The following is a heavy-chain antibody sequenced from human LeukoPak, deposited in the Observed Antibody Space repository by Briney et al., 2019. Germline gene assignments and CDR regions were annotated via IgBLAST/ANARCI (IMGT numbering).Heavy chain of an antibody. Sequence: GGSLRLSCAASGFTFSSYAMSWVRQAPGKGLEWVSAISGSGGSTYYADSVKGRFTISRDNSKNTLYLQMNSLRAEDTAVYYCAKANLYDILTGYYNFNLWGQGALVTVSS. J-gene: IGHJ5*02. CDR1: GFTFSSYA. V-gene: IGHV3-23*01. CDR3: AKANLYDILTGYYNFNL. CDR2: ISGSGGST. D-gene: IGHD3-9*01.